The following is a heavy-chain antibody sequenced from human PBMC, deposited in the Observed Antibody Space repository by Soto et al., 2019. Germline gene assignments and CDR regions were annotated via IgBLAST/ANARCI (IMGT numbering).Heavy chain of an antibody. CDR2: IVPKFGTA. D-gene: IGHD2-15*01. CDR3: AREMASGYSRTWFDP. V-gene: IGHV1-69*06. CDR1: GGIGSNYA. Sequence: HEHLVQSGAEVKKPGSSVKVSCRASGGIGSNYAISWVRQAPGQGLEWMGGIVPKFGTANYAQSFKGRVTISVDKSTNSVYMELSSLRSQDTAIYYCAREMASGYSRTWFDPWGQGTLVTVSS. J-gene: IGHJ5*02.